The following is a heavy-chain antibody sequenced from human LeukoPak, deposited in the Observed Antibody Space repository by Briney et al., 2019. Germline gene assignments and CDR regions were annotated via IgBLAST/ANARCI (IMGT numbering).Heavy chain of an antibody. CDR3: AKDRSVSYYYDSSGYSSDF. V-gene: IGHV3-23*01. D-gene: IGHD3-22*01. Sequence: GGSLRLSCAASGFTFSSCAMSWVRQAPGKGLEWVSAISGSGGSTYYADSVKGRFTISRDNSKNTLYPQMNSLRAEDTAVYYCAKDRSVSYYYDSSGYSSDFWGQGTLVTVSS. CDR1: GFTFSSCA. J-gene: IGHJ4*02. CDR2: ISGSGGST.